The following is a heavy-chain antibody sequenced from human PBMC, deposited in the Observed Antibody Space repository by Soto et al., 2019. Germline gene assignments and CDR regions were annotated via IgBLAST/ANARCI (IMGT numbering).Heavy chain of an antibody. J-gene: IGHJ5*02. D-gene: IGHD3-22*01. Sequence: SETLSLTCAVSGGSISSSSYYWGWIRQPPGKGLEWIGSIYYSGSTYYNPSLKSRVTISVDTSKNQFSLKLSSVTAADTAVYYCARLYYYDSSGYYGDWFDPWGQGTLVTVSS. CDR3: ARLYYYDSSGYYGDWFDP. V-gene: IGHV4-39*01. CDR1: GGSISSSSYY. CDR2: IYYSGST.